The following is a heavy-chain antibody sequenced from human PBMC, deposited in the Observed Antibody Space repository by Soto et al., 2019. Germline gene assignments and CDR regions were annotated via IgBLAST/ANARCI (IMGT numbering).Heavy chain of an antibody. Sequence: YYWRGCRQPPGTRLEWIGYIYSTGSPTYNPSLESPVTMSVHTSKNQFSLKLNSVNAADTAVYYCSMYRRTEPEAFTLHYWSLASLVTVS. J-gene: IGHJ4*01. CDR1: YY. D-gene: IGHD3-3*02. V-gene: IGHV4-59*01. CDR3: SMYRRTEPEAFTLHY. CDR2: IYSTGSP.